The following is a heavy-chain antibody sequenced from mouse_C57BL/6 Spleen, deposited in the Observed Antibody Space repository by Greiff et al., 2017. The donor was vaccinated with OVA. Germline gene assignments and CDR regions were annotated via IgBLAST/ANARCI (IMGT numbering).Heavy chain of an antibody. CDR2: IDPSDSYT. J-gene: IGHJ3*01. Sequence: QVQLQQPGAELVKPGASVKLSCKASGYTFTSYWMQWVKQRPGQGLEWIGEIDPSDSYTNYNPKFKGKATLTVDTSSSTAYMQLSSLTSKDSAVYYCARRVITTPFAYWGQGTLVTVSA. CDR3: ARRVITTPFAY. D-gene: IGHD1-1*01. V-gene: IGHV1-50*01. CDR1: GYTFTSYW.